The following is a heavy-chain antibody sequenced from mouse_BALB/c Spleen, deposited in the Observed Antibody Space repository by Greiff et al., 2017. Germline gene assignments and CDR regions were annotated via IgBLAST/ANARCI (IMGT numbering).Heavy chain of an antibody. CDR3: ARHNYYGSCY. Sequence: EVQLQESGGGLVKPGGSLKLSCAASGFAFSSYDMSWVRQTPEKRLEWVAYISSGGGSTYYPDTVKGRFTISRDNAKNTLYLQMSSLKSEDTAMYYCARHNYYGSCYWGQGTTLTVSS. J-gene: IGHJ2*01. CDR1: GFAFSSYD. V-gene: IGHV5-12-1*01. D-gene: IGHD1-1*01. CDR2: ISSGGGST.